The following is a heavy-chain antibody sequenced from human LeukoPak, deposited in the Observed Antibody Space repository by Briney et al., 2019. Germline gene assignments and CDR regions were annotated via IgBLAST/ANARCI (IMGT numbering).Heavy chain of an antibody. J-gene: IGHJ4*02. CDR1: GFTFSSYA. D-gene: IGHD2-2*01. CDR2: ISGSGGST. Sequence: GGSLRLSCAASGFTFSSYAMSWVRQAPGKGLEWVSAISGSGGSTYYADSVKGRFTISRDNSKNTLYLQMNSLRAEDTAVYYCAKGAPIVVVPAAPFDYWGQGTLVTVSS. V-gene: IGHV3-23*01. CDR3: AKGAPIVVVPAAPFDY.